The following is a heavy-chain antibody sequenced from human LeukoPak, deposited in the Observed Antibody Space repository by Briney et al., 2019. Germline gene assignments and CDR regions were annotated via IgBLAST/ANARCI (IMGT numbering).Heavy chain of an antibody. CDR1: GFTFCSYA. V-gene: IGHV3-23*01. D-gene: IGHD4-17*01. Sequence: GGSLRLSCAASGFTFCSYAMSWVRRAPGKGLEWVSAISGSGGSTYYADSVKGRFTISRDNSKNTLYLQMNSLRAEDTAVYYCASLDYGDHMFDAPFDYWGQGTLVTVSS. J-gene: IGHJ4*02. CDR3: ASLDYGDHMFDAPFDY. CDR2: ISGSGGST.